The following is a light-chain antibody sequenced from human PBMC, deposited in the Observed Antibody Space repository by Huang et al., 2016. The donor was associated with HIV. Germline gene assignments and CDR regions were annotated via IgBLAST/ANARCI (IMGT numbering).Light chain of an antibody. CDR3: QHYDNLRT. V-gene: IGKV1-33*01. CDR1: QDISNY. J-gene: IGKJ1*01. CDR2: DAS. Sequence: DIQMTQSPSSLSASVGDRVTITCQASQDISNYLNWDQQKPVKSPKLLIYDASNLETGVSSRFSGSGSGTDFTFTISSLQPEDIATYYCQHYDNLRTFGQGTKVEIK.